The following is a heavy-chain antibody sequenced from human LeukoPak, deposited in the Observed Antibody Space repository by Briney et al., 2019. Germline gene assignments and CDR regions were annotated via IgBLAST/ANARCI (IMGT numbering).Heavy chain of an antibody. Sequence: ASVKVSCKASGYTFTGYYMHWVRQAPGQGLEWMGWINPNSGGTNYAQKFQDRVTMTRDTSISTAYMELSRLRSDDTAVYYCARVKALKGYSYGRVFDYWGQGTLVTVSS. J-gene: IGHJ4*02. V-gene: IGHV1-2*02. CDR2: INPNSGGT. D-gene: IGHD5-18*01. CDR3: ARVKALKGYSYGRVFDY. CDR1: GYTFTGYY.